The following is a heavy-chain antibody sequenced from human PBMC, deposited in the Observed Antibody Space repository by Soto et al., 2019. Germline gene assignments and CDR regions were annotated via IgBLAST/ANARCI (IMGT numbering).Heavy chain of an antibody. V-gene: IGHV3-11*01. CDR1: GFSFSDYY. CDR2: ISSSDNIV. D-gene: IGHD3-10*01. Sequence: QVQLVESGGDLVKPGGSLRLSCAASGFSFSDYYMNWIRQTPGKGLEWISHISSSDNIVYYADSVKGRFTISRDNARNSLYLQKNSLRGEETAVYFCAREGPLVLGGRFGSMDVWGQGTTVTVSS. J-gene: IGHJ6*02. CDR3: AREGPLVLGGRFGSMDV.